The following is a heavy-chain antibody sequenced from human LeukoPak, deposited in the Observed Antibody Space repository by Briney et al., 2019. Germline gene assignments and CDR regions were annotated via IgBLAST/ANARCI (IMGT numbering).Heavy chain of an antibody. CDR2: INWNGGST. D-gene: IGHD3-22*01. J-gene: IGHJ3*02. Sequence: GGSLRLSCAASGFTFSSYEMNWVRQAPGKGLEWVSGINWNGGSTGYADSVKGRFTISRDNAKNSLYLQMNSLRTEDTALYHCARAGDSRGRTARVACDIWGQGTMVTVSS. CDR3: ARAGDSRGRTARVACDI. V-gene: IGHV3-20*01. CDR1: GFTFSSYE.